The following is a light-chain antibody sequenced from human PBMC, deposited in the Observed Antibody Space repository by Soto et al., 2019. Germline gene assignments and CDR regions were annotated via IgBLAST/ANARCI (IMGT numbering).Light chain of an antibody. CDR1: QDIRNF. Sequence: DIQMTQSPSSLSASVGDRVTITCRASQDIRNFLAWNQQTPGKVPKLLIYATSTLQSGVPSRFSGSGSGTDFTLTINSLQPQDVAIYHCQHYIRAPYTFGQGTKLEI. CDR3: QHYIRAPYT. J-gene: IGKJ2*01. V-gene: IGKV1-27*01. CDR2: ATS.